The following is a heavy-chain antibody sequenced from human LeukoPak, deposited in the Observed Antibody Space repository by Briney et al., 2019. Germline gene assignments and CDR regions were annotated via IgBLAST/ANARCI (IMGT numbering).Heavy chain of an antibody. CDR1: GSTFSSYG. V-gene: IGHV3-30*02. D-gene: IGHD6-13*01. Sequence: GGSLRLSCAASGSTFSSYGMHWVRQAPGKGLEWVAVIWYDGSNKYYADSVKGRFTISRDNSKNTLYLQMNSLRAEDTAVYYCAKDHGIADFDYWGQGTLVTVSS. J-gene: IGHJ4*02. CDR3: AKDHGIADFDY. CDR2: IWYDGSNK.